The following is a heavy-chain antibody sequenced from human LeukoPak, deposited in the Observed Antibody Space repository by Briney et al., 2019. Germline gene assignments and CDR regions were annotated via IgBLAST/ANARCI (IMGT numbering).Heavy chain of an antibody. J-gene: IGHJ3*02. D-gene: IGHD6-19*01. CDR1: GFTFSSYW. CDR2: IKQDGSEK. CDR3: ARGPSSSGWYGAFDI. Sequence: PGGSLRLSCAASGFTFSSYWMSWVRQAPGKGLEWVANIKQDGSEKYYVDSVKGPFTISRDNAKNSLYLQMNSLRAEDTAVYYCARGPSSSGWYGAFDIWGQGTMVTVSS. V-gene: IGHV3-7*01.